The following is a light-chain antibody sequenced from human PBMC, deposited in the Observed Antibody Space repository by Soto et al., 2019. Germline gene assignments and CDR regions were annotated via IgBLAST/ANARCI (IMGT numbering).Light chain of an antibody. CDR1: QSIDIN. V-gene: IGKV3-15*01. J-gene: IGKJ5*01. CDR2: GAS. CDR3: QQDDNWPLP. Sequence: EIVMTQSPATLSVSPGERATLSCRASQSIDINLAWYQQKSGQAPRLLIYGASTRATGLPARFSGSGSGTEFTLILSSPQSEESAGYYLQQDDNWPLPFPQGTRPEIK.